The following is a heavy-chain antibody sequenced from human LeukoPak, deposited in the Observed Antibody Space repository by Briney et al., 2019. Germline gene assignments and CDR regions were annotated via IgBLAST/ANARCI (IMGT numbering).Heavy chain of an antibody. CDR1: GFTFSSYW. V-gene: IGHV3-74*01. CDR2: INSDGSST. D-gene: IGHD2-8*01. CDR3: ARESGYCTNGVCRYYFDY. Sequence: LGGSLRLSCAASGFTFSSYWMHWVRQAPGKGLVWVSRINSDGSSTSYADSVKGRFTISRDNAKNTLYLQMNSLRAEDTAVYYCARESGYCTNGVCRYYFDYWGQGTPVTVSS. J-gene: IGHJ4*02.